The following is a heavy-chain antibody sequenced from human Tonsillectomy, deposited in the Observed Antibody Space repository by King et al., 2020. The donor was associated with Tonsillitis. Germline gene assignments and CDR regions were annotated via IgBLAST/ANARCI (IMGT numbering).Heavy chain of an antibody. D-gene: IGHD3-10*01. V-gene: IGHV4-61*02. CDR2: IYYNGRT. Sequence: QLQESGPGLVKPSQTLSLTCTVSGGSISSGSYYWSWIRQPAGKGLEWIGRIYYNGRTNYNPSLQSRVTISIDTSKNQFSLNLSSVTAADTAVYYCAREYYQYSFDPWGQGTQVTVSS. CDR1: GGSISSGSYY. CDR3: AREYYQYSFDP. J-gene: IGHJ5*02.